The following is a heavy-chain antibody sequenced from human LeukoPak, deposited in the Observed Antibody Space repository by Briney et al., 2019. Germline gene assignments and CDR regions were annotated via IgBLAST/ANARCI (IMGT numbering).Heavy chain of an antibody. J-gene: IGHJ4*02. V-gene: IGHV1-2*02. D-gene: IGHD2-2*01. Sequence: RASVKVSCKASGYTFTGYYMHWVRQAPGQGLEWMGWINPNSGGTNYAQKFQGRVTMTRDTSISTAYMELSRLRSDDTAVYYCARDPGYCSSTSCPKPAGDFDSWGQGTLVTVSS. CDR1: GYTFTGYY. CDR2: INPNSGGT. CDR3: ARDPGYCSSTSCPKPAGDFDS.